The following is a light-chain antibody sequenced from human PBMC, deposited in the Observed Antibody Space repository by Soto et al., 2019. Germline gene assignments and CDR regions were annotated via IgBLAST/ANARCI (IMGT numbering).Light chain of an antibody. CDR2: DVT. CDR3: SSYTNKDTLL. CDR1: SSDVGGYDH. J-gene: IGLJ3*02. Sequence: QPVLTQPASVSGSPGQSITISCTGTSSDVGGYDHVSRYQQHPGKAPKLIIYDVTVRPSGISRRFSGSKSDNTASLAVSGLQPEDEADYYCSSYTNKDTLLFGGGTKLTVL. V-gene: IGLV2-14*03.